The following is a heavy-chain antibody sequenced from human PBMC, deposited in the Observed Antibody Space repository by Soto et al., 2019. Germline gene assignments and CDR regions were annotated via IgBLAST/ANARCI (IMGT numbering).Heavy chain of an antibody. J-gene: IGHJ6*02. CDR2: ISAYNGNT. V-gene: IGHV1-18*04. CDR1: GYTFTSYG. Sequence: QVQLVQSGAEVKKPGASVKVSCKASGYTFTSYGISWVRQAPGQGLEWMGWISAYNGNTNYAQKLQGTVTMTTDTSTSTAYMELRSLRSDDTAVYYCAREPLKWLTSYYYYGMDVWGQGTTVTVSS. CDR3: AREPLKWLTSYYYYGMDV. D-gene: IGHD3-22*01.